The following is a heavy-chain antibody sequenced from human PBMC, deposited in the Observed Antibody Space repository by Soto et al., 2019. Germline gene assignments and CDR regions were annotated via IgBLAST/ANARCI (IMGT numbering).Heavy chain of an antibody. Sequence: QVQLVESGGGVVQPGRSLRLSCAASGFTFSSYGMHWVRQAPGKGLEWVAVIWYDGSNKYYADSVKGRFTISRDNSKNTLYLQMNSLRAEDTAVYYCARDRIGGSGYYFDYWGQGTLVTVSS. J-gene: IGHJ4*02. CDR1: GFTFSSYG. V-gene: IGHV3-33*01. D-gene: IGHD3-22*01. CDR2: IWYDGSNK. CDR3: ARDRIGGSGYYFDY.